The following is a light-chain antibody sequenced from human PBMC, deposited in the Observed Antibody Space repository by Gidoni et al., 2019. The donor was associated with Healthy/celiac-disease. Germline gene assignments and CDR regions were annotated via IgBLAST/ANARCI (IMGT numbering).Light chain of an antibody. CDR3: CSYAGSSTFLFV. CDR1: SSDVGSYNL. Sequence: QSALTQPAYVSGSPGQSITISCTGTSSDVGSYNLVSWYQQPPGKAPKLMIYEVSKRPSGVSNRFSGSKSGNTASLTISGLQAEDEADYYCCSYAGSSTFLFVFGTGTKVTVL. V-gene: IGLV2-23*02. J-gene: IGLJ1*01. CDR2: EVS.